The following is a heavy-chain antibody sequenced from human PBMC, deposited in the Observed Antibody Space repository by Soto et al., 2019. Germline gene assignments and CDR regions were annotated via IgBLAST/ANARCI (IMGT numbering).Heavy chain of an antibody. V-gene: IGHV3-7*01. CDR3: ARHTWPHAFDI. CDR1: GFTFSTFW. CDR2: IKQDASEK. Sequence: GGSLRLSCTASGFTFSTFWMIWVRQAPGTGLEWVANIKQDASEKYYVDSVKGRFTIPRDNDKNSLYQQMNSLRAEDTAIYYCARHTWPHAFDIWGQGTLVTVSS. J-gene: IGHJ3*02.